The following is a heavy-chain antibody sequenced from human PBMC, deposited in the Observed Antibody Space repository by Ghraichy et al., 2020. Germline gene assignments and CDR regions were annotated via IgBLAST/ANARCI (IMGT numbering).Heavy chain of an antibody. CDR1: GYTFTNYG. D-gene: IGHD1-26*01. V-gene: IGHV1-18*04. CDR3: ARPQWERYSWYFDL. J-gene: IGHJ2*01. CDR2: ISPYNGNP. Sequence: ASVTVSCKASGYTFTNYGISWVRQAPGQGLEWMGWISPYNGNPNYAQKLQGRVTMTTDTSTSAAYMELRSLRSDDTAVYYCARPQWERYSWYFDLWGRGTLVTVSS.